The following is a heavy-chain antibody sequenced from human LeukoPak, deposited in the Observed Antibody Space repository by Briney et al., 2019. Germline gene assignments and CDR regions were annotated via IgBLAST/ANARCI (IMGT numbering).Heavy chain of an antibody. Sequence: GGSLRLSCAASGFTLSDYYMSWIRQAPGKGLEWVSYISSSGSTIYYADSVKGRFTISRDNAKNSLYLQMNSLRAEDTAVYYCARDKRQAASGAVDYWGQGTLVTVSS. D-gene: IGHD4-17*01. CDR3: ARDKRQAASGAVDY. CDR1: GFTLSDYY. V-gene: IGHV3-11*01. CDR2: ISSSGSTI. J-gene: IGHJ4*02.